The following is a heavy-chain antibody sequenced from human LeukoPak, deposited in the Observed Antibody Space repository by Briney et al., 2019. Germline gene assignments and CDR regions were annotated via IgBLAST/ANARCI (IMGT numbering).Heavy chain of an antibody. CDR3: ARGYSNMYYFDY. D-gene: IGHD4-11*01. Sequence: SETLSLTCTGSGGSISSYYWSWIRQPPGKGLEWIGYVYYSGSTSYNPSLKSRVTISVDTSKNQFSLKLSSVTAADTAFYYCARGYSNMYYFDYWGQGTLVTVSS. CDR1: GGSISSYY. CDR2: VYYSGST. V-gene: IGHV4-59*01. J-gene: IGHJ4*02.